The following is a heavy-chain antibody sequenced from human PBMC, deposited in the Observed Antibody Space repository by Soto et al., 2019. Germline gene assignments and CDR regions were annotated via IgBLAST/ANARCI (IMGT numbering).Heavy chain of an antibody. D-gene: IGHD4-17*01. J-gene: IGHJ4*02. Sequence: TGGSLRLSCAASGFIFNDYYMSWIRQAPGKGLEWLSNISGSSGSKKYADAGKGRFTISRDNAKKSLYLEMHSLRAEDTAVYYCARYAAEVTTFFDHWGQGTLVTAPQ. CDR2: ISGSSGSK. V-gene: IGHV3-11*06. CDR3: ARYAAEVTTFFDH. CDR1: GFIFNDYY.